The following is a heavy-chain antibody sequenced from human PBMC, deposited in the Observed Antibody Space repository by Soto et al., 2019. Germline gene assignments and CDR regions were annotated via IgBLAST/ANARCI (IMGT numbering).Heavy chain of an antibody. CDR2: INPSGGST. V-gene: IGHV1-46*03. Sequence: ASVKVSCKASGYTFTSYYMHWVRQAPGQGLEWMGIINPSGGSTSYAQKFQGRVTMTRDTSTSTVYMELSSLRSEDTAVYYCARRSDRAAAGGGFDYWGQGTLVTVSS. CDR3: ARRSDRAAAGGGFDY. J-gene: IGHJ4*02. D-gene: IGHD6-13*01. CDR1: GYTFTSYY.